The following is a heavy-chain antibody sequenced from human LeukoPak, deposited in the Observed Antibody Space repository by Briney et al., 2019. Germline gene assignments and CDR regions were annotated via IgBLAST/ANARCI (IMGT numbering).Heavy chain of an antibody. D-gene: IGHD3-22*01. Sequence: ASVKVSCKTSGYTFTGYYMHWVRQAPGQGLEWMGWINPNSGGTNYAQRFQGRVTMTRDTSMSTAYMELSRLRSDDSAVYYCARYFYDSSGSSSDAFDIWGQGTLVTVSS. V-gene: IGHV1-2*02. CDR3: ARYFYDSSGSSSDAFDI. CDR2: INPNSGGT. J-gene: IGHJ3*02. CDR1: GYTFTGYY.